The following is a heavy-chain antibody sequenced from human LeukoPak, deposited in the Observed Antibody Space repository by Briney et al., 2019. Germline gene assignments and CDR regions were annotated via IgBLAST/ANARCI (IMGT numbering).Heavy chain of an antibody. CDR2: SSSSSYI. D-gene: IGHD3-10*01. CDR1: GFTFSSYS. V-gene: IGHV3-21*01. CDR3: ARDGLLWFGELDY. J-gene: IGHJ4*02. Sequence: KPGGSLRLSCAASGFTFSSYSMNWVRQAPGKGLEWVSSSSSSSYIYYADSVKGRFTISRDNAKNSLYLQMNSLRAEDTAVYYCARDGLLWFGELDYWGQGTLVTVSS.